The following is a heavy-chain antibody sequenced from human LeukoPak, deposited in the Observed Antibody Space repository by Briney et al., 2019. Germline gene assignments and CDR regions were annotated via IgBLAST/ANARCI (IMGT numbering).Heavy chain of an antibody. Sequence: PGGSLRLSCAASGFTFSSYSMNWVRQAPGKGLERVSSISSSSSYIYYADSVKGRFTISRDNAKNSLYLQMNSLRAEDTAVYYCARDNYYGSGYEYFQHWGQGTLVTVSS. V-gene: IGHV3-21*01. J-gene: IGHJ1*01. CDR1: GFTFSSYS. D-gene: IGHD3-10*01. CDR3: ARDNYYGSGYEYFQH. CDR2: ISSSSSYI.